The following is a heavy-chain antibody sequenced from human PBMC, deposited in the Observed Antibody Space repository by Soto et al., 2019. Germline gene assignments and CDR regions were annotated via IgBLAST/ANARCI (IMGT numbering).Heavy chain of an antibody. J-gene: IGHJ2*01. CDR3: AKDSRPSSSSSVWYFDL. D-gene: IGHD6-6*01. CDR1: GFTFDDYA. CDR2: ISWNSGSI. V-gene: IGHV3-9*01. Sequence: GGSLRLSCAASGFTFDDYAMHWVRQAPGKGLEWVSGISWNSGSIGYADSVKGRFTISRDNAKNSLYLQMNSLRAEDTALYYCAKDSRPSSSSSVWYFDLWGRGTLVTVSS.